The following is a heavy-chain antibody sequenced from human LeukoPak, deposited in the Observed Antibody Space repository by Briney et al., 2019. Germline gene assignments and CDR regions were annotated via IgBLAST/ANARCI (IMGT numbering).Heavy chain of an antibody. CDR3: ARKYGSGGTYIDY. D-gene: IGHD2-15*01. Sequence: GGSLRLSCAASGFVFSRFALHWVRQAPGKGLERVAAISSDGSEKYYADSVKGRFTISRDNSKNTLYLQMNSVRVEATAVYYCARKYGSGGTYIDYWGQGTLVTVSS. V-gene: IGHV3-30*04. CDR2: ISSDGSEK. J-gene: IGHJ4*02. CDR1: GFVFSRFA.